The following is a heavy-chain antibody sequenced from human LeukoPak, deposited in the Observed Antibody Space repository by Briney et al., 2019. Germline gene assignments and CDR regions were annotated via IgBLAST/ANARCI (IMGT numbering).Heavy chain of an antibody. V-gene: IGHV3-30-3*01. CDR1: GFTFSNYA. J-gene: IGHJ4*02. D-gene: IGHD3-10*01. Sequence: GRSLRLSCAASGFTFSNYAMHWVRQAPGKGLEWVAVISYDGSNKYYADSVKGRFTISRDNSKNTLYLQMNSLRAEDTAVYYCARDSGEVFYFDYWGQGTLVTVSS. CDR2: ISYDGSNK. CDR3: ARDSGEVFYFDY.